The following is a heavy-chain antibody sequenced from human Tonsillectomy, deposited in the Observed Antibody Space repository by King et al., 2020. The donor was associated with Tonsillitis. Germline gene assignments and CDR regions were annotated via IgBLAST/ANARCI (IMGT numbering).Heavy chain of an antibody. CDR2: IGTAGDT. V-gene: IGHV3-13*01. Sequence: VQLVEFGGGLVQPGGSLRLSCAASGFTFSSYDMHWVRQATGKGLEWVSAIGTAGDTYYPGSVKGRFTISRENAKNSLYLQMNSLRAGDTAVYYCARGRKDPYYYDSSGPGAFDIWGQGTMVTVSS. J-gene: IGHJ3*02. D-gene: IGHD3-22*01. CDR3: ARGRKDPYYYDSSGPGAFDI. CDR1: GFTFSSYD.